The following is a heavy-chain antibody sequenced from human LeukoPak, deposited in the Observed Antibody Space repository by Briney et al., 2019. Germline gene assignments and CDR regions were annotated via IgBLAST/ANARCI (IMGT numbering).Heavy chain of an antibody. CDR3: ARPRPELFPFDY. V-gene: IGHV4-39*01. D-gene: IGHD3-10*01. J-gene: IGHJ4*02. CDR2: IYYSGST. Sequence: SETLSLTCTVSGDSISSSSYYWGWIRQPPGKGLEWIGSIYYSGSTYYNPSLKSRVTISVDTSKNQSSPKLSSVTAADTAVFYCARPRPELFPFDYWGQGTLVTVSS. CDR1: GDSISSSSYY.